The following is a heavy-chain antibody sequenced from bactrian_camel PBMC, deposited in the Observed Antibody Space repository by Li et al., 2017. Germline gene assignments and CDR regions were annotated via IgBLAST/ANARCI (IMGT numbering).Heavy chain of an antibody. CDR1: GYTYRTYC. Sequence: HVQLVESGGGSVQAGGSLRLSCAWYGYTYRTYCLGWFRQPPGKEREGVAVIASDGSTAYADSVKGRFTISKDNAKNTLYQQMNSLKPEDTAMYYCAADGGVSDYVPRPFAYWGQGTQVTVS. J-gene: IGHJ6*01. D-gene: IGHD4*01. CDR3: AADGGVSDYVPRPFAY. V-gene: IGHV3S53*01. CDR2: IASDGST.